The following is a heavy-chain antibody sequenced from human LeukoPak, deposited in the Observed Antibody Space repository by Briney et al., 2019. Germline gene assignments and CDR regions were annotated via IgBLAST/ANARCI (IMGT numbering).Heavy chain of an antibody. CDR3: ATALYYGSGSYYGPRFQGRYYYYMDV. V-gene: IGHV1-24*01. CDR1: GYTLTELS. D-gene: IGHD3-10*01. Sequence: HRASVNVSCKVSGYTLTELSMHWVRQAPGKGLEWVGGFYPEDGKTIYAQKLQGRVTMTEDTSTDTAYMELSSLRSEDTAVYYCATALYYGSGSYYGPRFQGRYYYYMDVWGKGTTVTVSS. J-gene: IGHJ6*03. CDR2: FYPEDGKT.